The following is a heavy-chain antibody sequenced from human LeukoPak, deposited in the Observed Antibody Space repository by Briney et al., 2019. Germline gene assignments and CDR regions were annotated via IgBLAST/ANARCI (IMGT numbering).Heavy chain of an antibody. Sequence: SETLSLTCTVSGGSISSYYWSWIRQPPGKGLEWIGEINHSGSTNYNPSLKSRVTISVDTSKNQFSLKLSSVTAADTAVYYCARGLGYCSSTSCSLYYFDYWGQGTLVTVSS. CDR2: INHSGST. D-gene: IGHD2-2*01. CDR1: GGSISSYY. V-gene: IGHV4-34*01. CDR3: ARGLGYCSSTSCSLYYFDY. J-gene: IGHJ4*02.